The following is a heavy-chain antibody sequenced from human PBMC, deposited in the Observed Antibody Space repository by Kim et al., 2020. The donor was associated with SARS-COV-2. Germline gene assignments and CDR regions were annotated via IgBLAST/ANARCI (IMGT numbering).Heavy chain of an antibody. V-gene: IGHV1-3*01. J-gene: IGHJ4*02. CDR1: GYTFTSYA. D-gene: IGHD6-19*01. Sequence: ASVKVSCKASGYTFTSYAMHWVRQAPGQRLEWMGWINAGNGNTKYSQKFQGRVTITRDTSASTAYMELSSLRSEDTAVYYCARLGPLQNSSGWYVFDYWGQGTLVTVSS. CDR2: INAGNGNT. CDR3: ARLGPLQNSSGWYVFDY.